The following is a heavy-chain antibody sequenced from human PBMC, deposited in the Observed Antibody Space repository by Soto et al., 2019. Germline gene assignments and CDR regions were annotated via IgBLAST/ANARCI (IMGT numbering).Heavy chain of an antibody. CDR3: ARVYSGSYFGGDAFDI. D-gene: IGHD1-26*01. CDR2: INPSGGST. CDR1: GYTFTSYY. V-gene: IGHV1-46*01. J-gene: IGHJ3*02. Sequence: QVQLVQSGAEVKKPGASVKVSCKASGYTFTSYYMHWVRQAPGQGLEWMGIINPSGGSTSYAQKFQGRVTMTRDTSTSTVYRELRSLRSEDTAVYYCARVYSGSYFGGDAFDIWGQGTMVTVSS.